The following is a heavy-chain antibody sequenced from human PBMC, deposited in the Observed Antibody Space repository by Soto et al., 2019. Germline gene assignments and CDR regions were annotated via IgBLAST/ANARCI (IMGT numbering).Heavy chain of an antibody. CDR3: ARGTRWFDP. V-gene: IGHV4-39*01. J-gene: IGHJ5*01. CDR2: IYYSGST. Sequence: SETLSLTCTVSGGSISSSSYYWGWIRQPPGKGLEWIGSIYYSGSTYYNPSLKSRVTISVDTSKNQFSLKLSSVTAADTAVYYCARGTRWFDPWGQGTLVTVSS. CDR1: GGSISSSSYY. D-gene: IGHD1-1*01.